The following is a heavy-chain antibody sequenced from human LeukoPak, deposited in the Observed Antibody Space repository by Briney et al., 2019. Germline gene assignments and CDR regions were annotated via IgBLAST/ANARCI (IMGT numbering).Heavy chain of an antibody. CDR1: GFTFSSYW. V-gene: IGHV3-7*01. Sequence: PGGSLRLSCAASGFTFSSYWMSWVRQAPGKGLEWVAKIKQDGSEKYYVDSVKGRFTISRDNAKNSLYLQMNSLRDEDTAVYYCARAKDIMATLDYWGQGTLVTVSS. CDR2: IKQDGSEK. D-gene: IGHD5-12*01. CDR3: ARAKDIMATLDY. J-gene: IGHJ4*02.